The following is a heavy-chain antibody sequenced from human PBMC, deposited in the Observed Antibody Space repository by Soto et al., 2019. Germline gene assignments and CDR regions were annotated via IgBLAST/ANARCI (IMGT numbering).Heavy chain of an antibody. J-gene: IGHJ4*02. CDR3: AKVGPLVAGHFYS. CDR1: GYTFTSYA. CDR2: INAGNGNT. D-gene: IGHD2-15*01. V-gene: IGHV1-3*01. Sequence: QVRLVQSGAEVKKPGASLKVSCKGSGYTFTSYAMHWVRQAPGQSLEWMRWINAGNGNTKYSQKFQGRVTITRDTSASTAYMERSSLRYEDTPVYYCAKVGPLVAGHFYSWGQRTLVTVSS.